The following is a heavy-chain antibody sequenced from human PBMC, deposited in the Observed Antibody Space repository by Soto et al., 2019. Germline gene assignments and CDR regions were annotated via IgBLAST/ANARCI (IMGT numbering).Heavy chain of an antibody. CDR2: IYYSGST. J-gene: IGHJ4*02. Sequence: SETLSLTCTVSGGSISSYYWSWIRQPPGKGLEWVGYIYYSGSTNYNPSLKSRVTISVDTSKNQFSLKLSSVTAADTAVYYCARLMRYSNYLDYFDYWGQGTLVTVSS. D-gene: IGHD4-4*01. CDR1: GGSISSYY. V-gene: IGHV4-59*08. CDR3: ARLMRYSNYLDYFDY.